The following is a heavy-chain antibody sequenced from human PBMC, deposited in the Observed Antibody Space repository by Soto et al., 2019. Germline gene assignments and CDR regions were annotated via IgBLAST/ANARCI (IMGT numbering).Heavy chain of an antibody. V-gene: IGHV4-59*12. CDR2: IYYSGST. CDR1: GGSISSYY. D-gene: IGHD6-19*01. J-gene: IGHJ4*02. Sequence: SETLSLTCTVSGGSISSYYWSWIRQPPGKGLEWIGDIYYSGSTNYNPSLKSRVTISVDTSKNQFSLKLSSVTAADTAVYYCASRSISSGWWIDYWGQGTLVTVSS. CDR3: ASRSISSGWWIDY.